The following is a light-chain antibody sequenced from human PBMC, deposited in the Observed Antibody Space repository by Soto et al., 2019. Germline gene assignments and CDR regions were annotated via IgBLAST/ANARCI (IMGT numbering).Light chain of an antibody. Sequence: IVLTQSPGTLSLSPGERATLSCRTSQTISSRHLAWYQQRPDQPPRLLIHAASSRATGIPERFSGIGSGTDFTLTISRLEPEDFAMYYCQQYHISRTFGQGTKVEIK. CDR3: QQYHISRT. J-gene: IGKJ1*01. CDR1: QTISSRH. V-gene: IGKV3-20*01. CDR2: AAS.